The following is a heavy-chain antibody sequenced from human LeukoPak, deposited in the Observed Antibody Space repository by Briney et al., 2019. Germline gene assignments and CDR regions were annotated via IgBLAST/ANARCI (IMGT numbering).Heavy chain of an antibody. D-gene: IGHD6-13*01. Sequence: HGESLKISCKGSGYSFPNYWIGWVRQMPGKGLEWIGIVYPATSDTTYSPSFQGQVTISADKSSSTAYLQWSSLKASDTAMYYCARLRRIAAAADAFDIWGQGTMVTVSS. CDR1: GYSFPNYW. V-gene: IGHV5-51*01. CDR2: VYPATSDT. CDR3: ARLRRIAAAADAFDI. J-gene: IGHJ3*02.